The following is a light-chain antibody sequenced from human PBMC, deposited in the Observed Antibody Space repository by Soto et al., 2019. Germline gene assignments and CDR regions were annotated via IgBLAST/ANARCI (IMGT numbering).Light chain of an antibody. Sequence: SVLNQPPSASGTPGPRVTISCSGSSSNIESKTVNWYQHLPGTAPKLLIYSNNQRPSGVPDRFSGSKSDTSASLAISGLQSEDEADYYCATWDDSLNGPVFGGGTKLTVL. CDR2: SNN. CDR1: SSNIESKT. V-gene: IGLV1-44*01. J-gene: IGLJ3*02. CDR3: ATWDDSLNGPV.